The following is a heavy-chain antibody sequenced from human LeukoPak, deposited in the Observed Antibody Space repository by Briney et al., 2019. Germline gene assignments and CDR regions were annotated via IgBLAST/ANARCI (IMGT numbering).Heavy chain of an antibody. V-gene: IGHV3-23*01. CDR2: IGGGGGDR. CDR3: ARQGCSSTSCYDWFDP. Sequence: PGGSLRLSCAVSGFTFSNHAMSWVRQAPGKGLEWVSTIGGGGGDRYYADSVKGRFTISRDNAKNSLYLQMNSLRAEDTAVYYCARQGCSSTSCYDWFDPWGQGTLVTVSS. D-gene: IGHD2-2*01. CDR1: GFTFSNHA. J-gene: IGHJ5*02.